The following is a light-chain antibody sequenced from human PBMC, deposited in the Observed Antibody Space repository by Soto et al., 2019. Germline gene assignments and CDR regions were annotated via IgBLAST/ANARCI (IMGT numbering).Light chain of an antibody. J-gene: IGKJ1*01. Sequence: DIQMTQSPSSLSASIGDRVTITCQASQSISSYLNWYQQKPGKAPQFLIYAASSLQSGVPSRFSGSGSGTEFSRTISSLQPEDFATYYCQQGYTTPGTFGPGTKVEIK. V-gene: IGKV1-39*01. CDR1: QSISSY. CDR2: AAS. CDR3: QQGYTTPGT.